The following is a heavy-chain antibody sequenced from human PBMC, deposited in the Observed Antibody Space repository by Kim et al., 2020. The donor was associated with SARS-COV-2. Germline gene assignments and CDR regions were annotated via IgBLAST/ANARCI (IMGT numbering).Heavy chain of an antibody. V-gene: IGHV3-9*01. D-gene: IGHD3-10*01. Sequence: GGSLRLSCAASGFTFDDYAMHWVRQAPGKGLEWVSGISWNSGSIGYADSVKGRFTISRDNAKNSLYLQMNSLRAEDTALYYCAKALAGGWHNWFDPWGQGTLVTVSS. CDR3: AKALAGGWHNWFDP. CDR1: GFTFDDYA. J-gene: IGHJ5*02. CDR2: ISWNSGSI.